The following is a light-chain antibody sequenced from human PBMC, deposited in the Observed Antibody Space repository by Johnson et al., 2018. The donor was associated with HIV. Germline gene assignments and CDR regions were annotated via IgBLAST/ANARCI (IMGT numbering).Light chain of an antibody. Sequence: QSVLTQPPSVSAAPGQKVTIYCSGSSSNVGNNYVSWYQQLPGTAPKLLIYENNKRPSGIPDRFSGSKSGTSATLGITGLQPGDEADYYCGTWDSSLRVGFFGTGTKVTVL. CDR1: SSNVGNNY. CDR2: ENN. CDR3: GTWDSSLRVGF. J-gene: IGLJ1*01. V-gene: IGLV1-51*02.